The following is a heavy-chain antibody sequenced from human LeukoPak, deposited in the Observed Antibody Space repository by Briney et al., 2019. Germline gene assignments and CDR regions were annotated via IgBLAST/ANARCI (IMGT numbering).Heavy chain of an antibody. V-gene: IGHV4-4*09. CDR3: ARHSNFWDIDH. CDR1: GSFISSYY. J-gene: IGHJ4*02. Sequence: SETLSLTCAVSGSFISSYYWTWIRQSPERGLEWIGYISAIGDTNYNPSLKSRVTTSVDTSKGQFSLRLTSVTAADTAVYYCARHSNFWDIDHWSPGTLVTVSS. D-gene: IGHD3-3*01. CDR2: ISAIGDT.